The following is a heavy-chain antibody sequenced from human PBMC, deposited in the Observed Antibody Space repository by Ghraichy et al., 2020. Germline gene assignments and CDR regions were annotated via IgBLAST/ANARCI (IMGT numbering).Heavy chain of an antibody. D-gene: IGHD5-24*01. CDR2: IKEDGSVQ. Sequence: GGSLRLSCAASGFTFSGYWMSWVRQAPGKGLEWVANIKEDGSVQYYVDSVKGRFTISRDNAKNSLYLQMNSLRVDDTAVYYCAREEIWGQGTLVTVSS. J-gene: IGHJ4*02. V-gene: IGHV3-7*03. CDR3: AREEI. CDR1: GFTFSGYW.